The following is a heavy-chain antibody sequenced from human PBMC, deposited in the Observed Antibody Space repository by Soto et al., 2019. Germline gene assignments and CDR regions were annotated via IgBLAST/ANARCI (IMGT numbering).Heavy chain of an antibody. D-gene: IGHD6-13*01. CDR1: VYTFTSYD. Sequence: GXSVKFSCKASVYTFTSYDLHWVRQATGQGLEWMGWMNPNSGNTGYAQKFQGRVTMTRNTSISTAYMELSSLRSEDTAVYYCARTYSSSWYSYLYGMDAWGQGTTVTVSS. V-gene: IGHV1-8*01. CDR2: MNPNSGNT. CDR3: ARTYSSSWYSYLYGMDA. J-gene: IGHJ6*02.